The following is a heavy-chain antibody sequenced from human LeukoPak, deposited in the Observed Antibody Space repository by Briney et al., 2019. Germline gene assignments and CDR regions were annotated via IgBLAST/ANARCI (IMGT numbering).Heavy chain of an antibody. Sequence: GGSLRLSCAASGFTFSSYGMHWVRQAPGKGLGWVAVIWYDGSNKYYADSVKGRFTISRDNSKNTLYLQMNSLRAEDTAVYYCARAQTTVTAYYFDYWGQGTLVTVSS. J-gene: IGHJ4*02. CDR3: ARAQTTVTAYYFDY. CDR2: IWYDGSNK. D-gene: IGHD4-17*01. V-gene: IGHV3-33*01. CDR1: GFTFSSYG.